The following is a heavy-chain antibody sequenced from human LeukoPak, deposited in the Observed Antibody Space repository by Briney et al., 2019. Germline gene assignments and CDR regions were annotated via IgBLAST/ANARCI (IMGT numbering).Heavy chain of an antibody. D-gene: IGHD2-15*01. Sequence: TSETLSLTCTVSGGSISSGAYYWSWIRQHPGKGLEWIGYISYSGSTYYNPSLKSRVTISVDTSQKQFSLKLSSVTAADTAVYYCARGRVAATSVTSYWGQGTLVTVSS. CDR2: ISYSGST. J-gene: IGHJ4*02. CDR3: ARGRVAATSVTSY. V-gene: IGHV4-31*03. CDR1: GGSISSGAYY.